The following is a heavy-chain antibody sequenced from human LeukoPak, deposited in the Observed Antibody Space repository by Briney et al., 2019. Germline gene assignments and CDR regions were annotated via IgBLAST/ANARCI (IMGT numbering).Heavy chain of an antibody. Sequence: GESLKISCKASGYNFTNYWIGWVRQIPGKGLEWLGIIYTRDSETTYSPSLQGQVIISGDKSITTAYLQWSSLRASDTAMYYCARQGLRDFGGPTGAFDVWGQGTMVTVSS. D-gene: IGHD3-10*01. CDR1: GYNFTNYW. CDR2: IYTRDSET. J-gene: IGHJ3*01. CDR3: ARQGLRDFGGPTGAFDV. V-gene: IGHV5-51*01.